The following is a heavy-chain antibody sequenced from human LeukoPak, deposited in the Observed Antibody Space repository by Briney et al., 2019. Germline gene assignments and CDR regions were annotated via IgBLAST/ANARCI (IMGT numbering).Heavy chain of an antibody. CDR1: GYTFTSYY. D-gene: IGHD1-26*01. J-gene: IGHJ4*02. V-gene: IGHV1-46*01. CDR3: ARGQVGATTDGFDY. Sequence: GGSLRLSCAASGYTFTSYYMHWVQQAPGQGLEWMGIINPSGGSTSYAQKFQGRVTMTRDTSTSTVYMELSSLRSEDTAVYYCARGQVGATTDGFDYWGQGTLVTVSS. CDR2: INPSGGST.